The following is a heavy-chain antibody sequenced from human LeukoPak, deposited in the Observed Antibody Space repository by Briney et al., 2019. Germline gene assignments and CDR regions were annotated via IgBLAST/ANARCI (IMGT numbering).Heavy chain of an antibody. Sequence: GGSLRLSCAASGFSFSRYYMSWVRQTPGKALEWISYIPTSGISVHYADSVRVRFTASRDDAKNSLHLQMDSLRVEDTAVYYCTRAEGLGPGAHFDQWGQGALVIVSS. V-gene: IGHV3-11*01. CDR3: TRAEGLGPGAHFDQ. CDR2: IPTSGISV. CDR1: GFSFSRYY. J-gene: IGHJ4*02.